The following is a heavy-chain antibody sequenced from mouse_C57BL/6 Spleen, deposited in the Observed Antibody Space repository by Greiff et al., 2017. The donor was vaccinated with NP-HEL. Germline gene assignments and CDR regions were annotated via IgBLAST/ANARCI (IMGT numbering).Heavy chain of an antibody. V-gene: IGHV1-80*01. Sequence: QVQLQQSGAELVKPGASVKISCKASGYAFSSYWMNWVKQRPGKGLEWIGQIYPGDGDTNYNGKFKGKATLTADKSSSTAYMQLSSLTSEDSAVYFCARSCSTYYYAMDYWGQGTSVTVSS. J-gene: IGHJ4*01. CDR3: ARSCSTYYYAMDY. CDR1: GYAFSSYW. CDR2: IYPGDGDT. D-gene: IGHD5-1*01.